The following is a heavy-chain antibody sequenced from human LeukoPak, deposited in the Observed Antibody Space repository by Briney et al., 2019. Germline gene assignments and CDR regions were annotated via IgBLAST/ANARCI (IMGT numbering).Heavy chain of an antibody. D-gene: IGHD6-13*01. Sequence: ASVKVSCKASGYTFTSYAMNWVRQAPGQGLEWMGWMNPNSGNTGYAQMFQGRVTFTRNTSISTAYMELNSLRSEDTAVYYCARANWEASIAAAGDFDYWGQGTLVTVSS. J-gene: IGHJ4*02. V-gene: IGHV1-8*03. CDR2: MNPNSGNT. CDR3: ARANWEASIAAAGDFDY. CDR1: GYTFTSYA.